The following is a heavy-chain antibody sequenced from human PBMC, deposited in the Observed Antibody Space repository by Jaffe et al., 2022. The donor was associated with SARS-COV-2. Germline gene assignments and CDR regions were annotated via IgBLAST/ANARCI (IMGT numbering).Heavy chain of an antibody. V-gene: IGHV3-48*02. CDR3: ARGGYSSSWQYSEDYVDY. CDR2: ISSSSSTI. J-gene: IGHJ4*02. D-gene: IGHD6-13*01. Sequence: EVQLVESGGGLVQPGGSLRLSCAASGFTFSSYSMNWVRQAPGKGLEWVSYISSSSSTIYYADSVKGRFTISRDNAKNSLYLQMNSLRDEDTAVYYCARGGYSSSWQYSEDYVDYWGQGTLVTVSS. CDR1: GFTFSSYS.